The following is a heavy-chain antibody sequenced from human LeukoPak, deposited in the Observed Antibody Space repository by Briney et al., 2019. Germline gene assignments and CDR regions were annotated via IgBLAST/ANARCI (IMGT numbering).Heavy chain of an antibody. CDR3: AGVLAYCGGDCYSN. CDR1: GGSISSYY. Sequence: SETLSLTCTVSGGSISSYYWSWIRQPPGKGLEWIGYIYYSGSTNYNPSLKSRVTISVDTSKNQFSLKLSSVTAADTAVYYCAGVLAYCGGDCYSNWGQGTLVTVSS. D-gene: IGHD2-21*02. V-gene: IGHV4-59*01. CDR2: IYYSGST. J-gene: IGHJ4*02.